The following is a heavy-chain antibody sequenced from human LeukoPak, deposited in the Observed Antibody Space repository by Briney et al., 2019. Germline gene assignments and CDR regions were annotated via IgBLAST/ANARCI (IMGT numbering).Heavy chain of an antibody. V-gene: IGHV3-23*01. J-gene: IGHJ4*02. CDR3: AKSSLGLRYFDWLAGYYFDY. CDR1: GFTFSSYA. Sequence: PGGSLRLSCAASGFTFSSYAMSWVRQAPGKGLEWVSAISGSGGSTYYADSVKGRFTISRDNSKNTLYLQMNSLRAEDTAVYYCAKSSLGLRYFDWLAGYYFDYWGQGTLVTVSS. CDR2: ISGSGGST. D-gene: IGHD3-9*01.